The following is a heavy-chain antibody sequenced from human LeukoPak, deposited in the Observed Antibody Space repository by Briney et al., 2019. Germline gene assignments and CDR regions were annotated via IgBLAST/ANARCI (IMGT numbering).Heavy chain of an antibody. Sequence: GASVKVSCKASGYTFTSYGISWVRQAPGQGLEWMGWTSAYNGNTNYAQKLQGRVTMTTDTSTSTAYMELRSLRSDDTAVYYCARDIRGYYYGSGSQAWYFDLWGRGTLVTVSS. CDR3: ARDIRGYYYGSGSQAWYFDL. CDR2: TSAYNGNT. V-gene: IGHV1-18*01. CDR1: GYTFTSYG. J-gene: IGHJ2*01. D-gene: IGHD3-10*01.